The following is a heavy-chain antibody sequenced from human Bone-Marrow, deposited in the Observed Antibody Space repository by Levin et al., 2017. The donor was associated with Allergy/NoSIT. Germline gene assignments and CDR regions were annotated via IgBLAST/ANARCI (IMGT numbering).Heavy chain of an antibody. V-gene: IGHV3-30*18. CDR2: ISYDGSKK. J-gene: IGHJ5*02. D-gene: IGHD4-17*01. CDR1: GFALSMYG. Sequence: QTGGSLRLSCAASGFALSMYGMHWVRQAPGKGLEWVAFISYDGSKKYNEDSVKGRFTISRDSSKNTLYLQMNSLRSEDTAVYYCAKVIYSDNVFDPWGQGTLVTVA. CDR3: AKVIYSDNVFDP.